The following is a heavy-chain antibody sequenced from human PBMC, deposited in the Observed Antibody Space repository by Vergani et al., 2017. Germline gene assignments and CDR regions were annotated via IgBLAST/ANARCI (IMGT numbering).Heavy chain of an antibody. CDR2: IWYDGSNK. J-gene: IGHJ2*01. V-gene: IGHV3-33*01. CDR3: ARDRRYCSSTSCYTRYFDL. Sequence: QVQLVESGGGVVQPGRSLRLSCAASGFTFSSYGMHWVRQAPGKGLERVAVIWYDGSNKYYADSVKGRFTISRDNSKNTLYLQMNSLRAEDTAVYYCARDRRYCSSTSCYTRYFDLWGRGTLVTVSS. CDR1: GFTFSSYG. D-gene: IGHD2-2*02.